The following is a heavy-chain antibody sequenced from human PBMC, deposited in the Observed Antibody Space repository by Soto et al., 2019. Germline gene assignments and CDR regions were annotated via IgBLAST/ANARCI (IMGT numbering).Heavy chain of an antibody. Sequence: QITLKESGPTLAKPTQTLTLTCTFSGFSLSTSGVGVGWIRQPPGKALEWLALIYWDDDKRYSPSLKSRLTITKDTSKNQVVLTMTNTDPVDTATYYCAHRTAVTPYYGYWGQGTLVTVAS. CDR2: IYWDDDK. V-gene: IGHV2-5*02. CDR1: GFSLSTSGVG. D-gene: IGHD4-4*01. CDR3: AHRTAVTPYYGY. J-gene: IGHJ4*02.